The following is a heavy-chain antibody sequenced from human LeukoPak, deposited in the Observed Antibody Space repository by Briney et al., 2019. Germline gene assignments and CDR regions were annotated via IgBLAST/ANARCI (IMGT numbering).Heavy chain of an antibody. D-gene: IGHD1-1*01. V-gene: IGHV3-30*02. CDR1: GFTFSSYG. Sequence: GGSLRLSCAASGFTFSSYGMHWVRQAPGKGLEWVAFIRYDGSNKYYADSVKGRFTISRDNSKNTLYLQMNSLRAEDTAVYYCAKPHTTGTPNGDYWGQGTLVTVSS. CDR2: IRYDGSNK. CDR3: AKPHTTGTPNGDY. J-gene: IGHJ4*02.